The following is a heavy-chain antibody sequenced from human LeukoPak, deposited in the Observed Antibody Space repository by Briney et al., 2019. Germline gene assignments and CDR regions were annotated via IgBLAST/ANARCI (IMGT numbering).Heavy chain of an antibody. J-gene: IGHJ3*02. CDR3: AKVGLGNTAIHI. Sequence: ASVKVSCKASGYTFPNYDINWVRQATGQGLEWMGWMNFNSGNTGYAQKFQGRVTMTRNTAIRTIYMELSSLKSEDTAIYYCAKVGLGNTAIHIWGQGTMVTVSS. CDR2: MNFNSGNT. V-gene: IGHV1-8*01. CDR1: GYTFPNYD. D-gene: IGHD3/OR15-3a*01.